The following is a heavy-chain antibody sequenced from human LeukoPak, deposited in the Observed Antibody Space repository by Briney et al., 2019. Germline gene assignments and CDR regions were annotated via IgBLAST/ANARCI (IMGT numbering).Heavy chain of an antibody. Sequence: GGSLRLSCSASGFTFSSYAMYWVRQAPGKGLEYVSVVSSNGDSTYYAGSVKGRFTISRDNSKNTLYLQMSSLRAEDTAVYYCARDPRSPAQKSGTFDIWGQGTMVTVSS. D-gene: IGHD1-26*01. V-gene: IGHV3-64D*06. J-gene: IGHJ3*02. CDR3: ARDPRSPAQKSGTFDI. CDR2: VSSNGDST. CDR1: GFTFSSYA.